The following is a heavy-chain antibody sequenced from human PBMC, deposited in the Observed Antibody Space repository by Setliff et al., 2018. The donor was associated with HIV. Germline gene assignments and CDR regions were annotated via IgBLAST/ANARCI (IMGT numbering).Heavy chain of an antibody. V-gene: IGHV3-64*02. CDR2: ISNNGGRT. D-gene: IGHD3-16*01. J-gene: IGHJ4*02. CDR3: ARGALLSFGDSMAH. Sequence: GESLRLSCVASGFTFSSYAMHWVRQAPGKGLEFVSTISNNGGRTFYADSVKGRFTIPRDNSKNTLYLQMGSLRAEDTAVYYCARGALLSFGDSMAHWGQGTLVTVSS. CDR1: GFTFSSYA.